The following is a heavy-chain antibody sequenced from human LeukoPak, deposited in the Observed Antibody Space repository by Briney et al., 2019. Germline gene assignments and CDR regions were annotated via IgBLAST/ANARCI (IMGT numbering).Heavy chain of an antibody. J-gene: IGHJ1*01. CDR1: GGSFSGYY. Sequence: SETLSLTCAVYGGSFSGYYWSWIRQPPGKGLEWIGEINHSGSTNYNPSPKSRVTISVDTSKNQFSLKLSSVTAADTAVYYCARGLRWQGTFQHWGQGTLVTVSS. CDR2: INHSGST. V-gene: IGHV4-34*01. CDR3: ARGLRWQGTFQH. D-gene: IGHD4-23*01.